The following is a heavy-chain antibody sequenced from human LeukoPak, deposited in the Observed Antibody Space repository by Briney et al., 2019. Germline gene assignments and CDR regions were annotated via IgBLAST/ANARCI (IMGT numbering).Heavy chain of an antibody. V-gene: IGHV3-30*02. CDR3: AKGQVGIQSSKWFDP. Sequence: PGGSLRLSCAVSGFTFSNYGMYWVRQAPGKGLELVAFIRYDGSDKYYADSVKGRFTMSRDNSKNTLYLQMDSLRPDDTGVYYCAKGQVGIQSSKWFDPWGQGTLVTVSS. D-gene: IGHD1-26*01. J-gene: IGHJ5*02. CDR2: IRYDGSDK. CDR1: GFTFSNYG.